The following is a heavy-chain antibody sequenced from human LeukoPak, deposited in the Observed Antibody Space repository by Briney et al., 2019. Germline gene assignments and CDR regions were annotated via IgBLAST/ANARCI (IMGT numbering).Heavy chain of an antibody. V-gene: IGHV3-30-3*01. Sequence: GGSLRLSCAASGFPFSTSAIHWVRQAPGKGLEWVSVISYDGDNKKYADSVKGRFSISRDNSKNTVYLQMNILRTEDTAVYFCASPYGGNFDNPFDYWGQGSLVTVSS. J-gene: IGHJ4*02. CDR2: ISYDGDNK. CDR3: ASPYGGNFDNPFDY. D-gene: IGHD2-21*02. CDR1: GFPFSTSA.